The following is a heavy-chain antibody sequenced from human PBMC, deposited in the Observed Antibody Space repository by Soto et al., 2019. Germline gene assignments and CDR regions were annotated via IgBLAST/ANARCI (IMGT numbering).Heavy chain of an antibody. CDR3: ARGSDFGH. V-gene: IGHV3-23*01. Sequence: GGSLRHSCAASGFSFSTYTMSWIRQAPGKGLEWVATLSANGDNSYYTDSVKGRFTVSRDNSRNTLYLQMDSLRAEDTAVYYCARGSDFGHWGQGILVTV. J-gene: IGHJ4*02. CDR1: GFSFSTYT. CDR2: LSANGDNS. D-gene: IGHD4-17*01.